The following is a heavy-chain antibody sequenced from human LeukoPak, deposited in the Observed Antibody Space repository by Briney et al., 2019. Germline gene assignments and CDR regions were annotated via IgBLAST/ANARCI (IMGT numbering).Heavy chain of an antibody. D-gene: IGHD4-17*01. CDR2: IYHSGST. CDR1: GYSISSGYY. J-gene: IGHJ3*02. Sequence: SETLSLTCAVSGYSISSGYYWGWIRQPPGKGLEWIGSIYHSGSTSYNPSLKSRVTISVDTSKNQFSLKLSSVTAADTAVYYCARDYGDLSDAFDIWGQGTMVTVSS. V-gene: IGHV4-38-2*02. CDR3: ARDYGDLSDAFDI.